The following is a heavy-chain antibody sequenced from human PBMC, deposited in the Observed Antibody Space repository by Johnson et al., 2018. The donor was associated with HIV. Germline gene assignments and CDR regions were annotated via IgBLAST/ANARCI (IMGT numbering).Heavy chain of an antibody. V-gene: IGHV3-30*03. D-gene: IGHD6-25*01. CDR1: GFTFSSYG. CDR2: MSYDGSNK. CDR3: ARDGTAAVGAFDI. J-gene: IGHJ3*02. Sequence: VQLVESGGGVVQPGRSLRLSCAASGFTFSSYGMHWVRQAPGKGLEWVAVMSYDGSNKYYADSVKGRFTISRDNSKNTLYLQMNSLRPEDTAVYYCARDGTAAVGAFDIWGQGTMVTVS.